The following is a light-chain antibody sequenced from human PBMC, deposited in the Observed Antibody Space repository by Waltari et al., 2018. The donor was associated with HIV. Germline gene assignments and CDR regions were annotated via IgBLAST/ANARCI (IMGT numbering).Light chain of an antibody. J-gene: IGKJ1*01. Sequence: EIVLTQSPATLSLSPGERATLSCRASQSVGSYLGWYQQKPGQAPRLLIYDDSNRATVIPARFSGSGSGTDFTLTISSLEPEDFAVYYCQQRSDWPPTFGQGTKVEIK. V-gene: IGKV3-11*01. CDR1: QSVGSY. CDR3: QQRSDWPPT. CDR2: DDS.